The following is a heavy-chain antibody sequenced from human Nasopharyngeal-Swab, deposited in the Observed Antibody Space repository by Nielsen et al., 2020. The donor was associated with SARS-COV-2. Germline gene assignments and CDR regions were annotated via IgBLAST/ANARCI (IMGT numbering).Heavy chain of an antibody. CDR2: IYYSGST. CDR3: ARVWGATCLN. D-gene: IGHD1-26*01. Sequence: WICQPPGKGLEWIGYIYYSGSTNYNPSLKSRVTISVDTSKNQFSLKLSSVTAADTAVYYCARVWGATCLNWGQGTLVTVSS. J-gene: IGHJ4*02. V-gene: IGHV4-59*01.